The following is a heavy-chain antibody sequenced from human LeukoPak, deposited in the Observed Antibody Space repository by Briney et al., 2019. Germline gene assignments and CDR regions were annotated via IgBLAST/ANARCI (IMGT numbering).Heavy chain of an antibody. CDR3: AKDSSSGWYKD. CDR1: GSTFDDYA. Sequence: GGSLRLSCAASGSTFDDYAMHWVRQAPGKGLEWVSGISWNSGSIGYADSVKGRFTISRDNAKNSLYLQMNSLRAEDTALYYCAKDSSSGWYKDWGQGTLVTVSS. V-gene: IGHV3-9*01. CDR2: ISWNSGSI. J-gene: IGHJ4*02. D-gene: IGHD6-19*01.